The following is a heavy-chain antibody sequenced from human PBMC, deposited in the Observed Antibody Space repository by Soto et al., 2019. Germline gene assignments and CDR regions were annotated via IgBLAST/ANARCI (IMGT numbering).Heavy chain of an antibody. V-gene: IGHV5-51*01. Sequence: PGESLKISCKGSEYSFANQWIGWVRQMPGKGLEWVGIISPDTSRTLYSPSLQGQVTISVDKSISTVYLQWNSLKASDTAMYYCARRGSSSWLQLGESYGMDVWGQGTTVTVSS. CDR1: EYSFANQW. CDR2: ISPDTSRT. D-gene: IGHD6-13*01. CDR3: ARRGSSSWLQLGESYGMDV. J-gene: IGHJ6*02.